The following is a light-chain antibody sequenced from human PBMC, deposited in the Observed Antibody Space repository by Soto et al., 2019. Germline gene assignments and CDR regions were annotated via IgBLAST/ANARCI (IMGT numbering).Light chain of an antibody. J-gene: IGLJ3*02. V-gene: IGLV6-57*04. CDR1: SGRIASNY. CDR2: EDD. Sequence: NFMLTQPHSVSESPGKTVAISCTRSSGRIASNYVQWYKQRPGSAPTTVIFEDDQRPSGVPDRFSGSIDSSSNSASLTISGLRTEDEADYYCHSYDSSAHWVFGGGTKLTVL. CDR3: HSYDSSAHWV.